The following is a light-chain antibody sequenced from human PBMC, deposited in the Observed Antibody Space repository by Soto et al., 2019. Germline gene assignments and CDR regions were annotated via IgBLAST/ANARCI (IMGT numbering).Light chain of an antibody. J-gene: IGLJ1*01. CDR2: EVT. V-gene: IGLV2-8*01. Sequence: QSALTQPPSASGSPGQSVTISCTIPGSDVGGYNYVSWYQQHPGKAPKLVIYEVTKRPSGVHDRFSGSKSGNTASLTVSWVQAEDEADYYCSSYAGSVLFGTGTKLTVL. CDR3: SSYAGSVL. CDR1: GSDVGGYNY.